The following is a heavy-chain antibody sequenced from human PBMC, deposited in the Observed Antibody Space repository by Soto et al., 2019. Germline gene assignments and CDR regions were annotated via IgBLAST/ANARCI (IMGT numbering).Heavy chain of an antibody. CDR3: ARDKGTALRYFDWLFRGFMDV. J-gene: IGHJ6*03. V-gene: IGHV3-7*01. CDR2: IKQDGSEK. D-gene: IGHD3-9*01. CDR1: GFTISSYW. Sequence: PGGSLRLSCAASGFTISSYWMSWVRQAPGKGLEWVANIKQDGSEKYYVDSVKGRFTISRDNAKNSLYLQMNSLRAEDTAVYYCARDKGTALRYFDWLFRGFMDVWGKGTTVTVSS.